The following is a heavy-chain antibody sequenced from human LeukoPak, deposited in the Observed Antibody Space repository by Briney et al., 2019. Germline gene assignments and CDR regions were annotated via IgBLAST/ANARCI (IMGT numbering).Heavy chain of an antibody. J-gene: IGHJ4*02. Sequence: PGGSLRLSCAASGFTLSSYEMNWVRQAPGKGLEWVSYISSSGSTIYYADSVKGRFTISRDNAKNSLYLQMNSLRAEDTAVYYCARDRVRIQLWPTFDYWGQGTLVTVSS. CDR3: ARDRVRIQLWPTFDY. V-gene: IGHV3-48*03. D-gene: IGHD5-18*01. CDR1: GFTLSSYE. CDR2: ISSSGSTI.